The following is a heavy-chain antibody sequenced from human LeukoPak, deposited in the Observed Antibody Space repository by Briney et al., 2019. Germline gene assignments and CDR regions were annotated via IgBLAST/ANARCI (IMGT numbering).Heavy chain of an antibody. J-gene: IGHJ4*02. V-gene: IGHV3-21*01. D-gene: IGHD4-17*01. CDR3: ARATSTTVTTLFDY. Sequence: GGSLRLSCAASGFTFRNYAMSWVRQAPGKGLEWVSGISGNGDKIYYADSVKGRFTISRDNAKNSLYLQMNSLRAEDTAVYYCARATSTTVTTLFDYWGQGTLVTVSS. CDR2: ISGNGDKI. CDR1: GFTFRNYA.